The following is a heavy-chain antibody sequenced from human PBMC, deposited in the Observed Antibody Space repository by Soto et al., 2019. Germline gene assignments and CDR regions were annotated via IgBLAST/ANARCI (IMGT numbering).Heavy chain of an antibody. Sequence: HPVGSLRLSCVASGFAFSTHAMSWVRQAPGKGLEWVSTFSGSGGNIYYAESVKGRLTISRDDSKNTLYLQMDSLRVEDTAVYYCAKDPPWTVGPLAMDVWGQGTTVTVSS. D-gene: IGHD1-26*01. V-gene: IGHV3-23*01. CDR3: AKDPPWTVGPLAMDV. J-gene: IGHJ6*02. CDR1: GFAFSTHA. CDR2: FSGSGGNI.